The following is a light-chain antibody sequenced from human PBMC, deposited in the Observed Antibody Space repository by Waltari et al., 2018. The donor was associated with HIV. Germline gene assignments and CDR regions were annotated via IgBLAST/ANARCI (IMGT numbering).Light chain of an antibody. CDR1: ISNIGGNT. CDR3: AAWDANLNGRL. J-gene: IGLJ2*01. V-gene: IGLV1-44*01. CDR2: SNK. Sequence: QSVLTQSPSASGTPGQRVTISCSGSISNIGGNTVSWYQHLPGTAPKLLIYSNKQRPSGVPDGFSGSKSGTSASLAISGLQSEDEADYYCAAWDANLNGRLFGGGTKLTVL.